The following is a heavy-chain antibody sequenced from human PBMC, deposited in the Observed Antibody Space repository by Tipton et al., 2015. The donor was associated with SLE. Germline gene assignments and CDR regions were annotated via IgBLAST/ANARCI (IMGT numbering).Heavy chain of an antibody. CDR3: TRDSRD. V-gene: IGHV3-23*03. J-gene: IGHJ1*01. CDR1: GITFSTYA. Sequence: SLRLSCAASGITFSTYAMTWVRQAPGKGLEWVSTIYSGGNRNYGQAVRGRFTISRDNAKKMLYLQMDSLRVDDTAVYYCTRDSRDWGQGTLVTVSS. CDR2: IYSGGNR.